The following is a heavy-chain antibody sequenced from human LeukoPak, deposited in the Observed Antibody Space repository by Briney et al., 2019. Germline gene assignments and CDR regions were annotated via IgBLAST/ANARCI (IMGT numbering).Heavy chain of an antibody. J-gene: IGHJ5*02. CDR2: IYTSGST. D-gene: IGHD2-2*01. CDR1: GGSISRYY. V-gene: IGHV4-4*07. CDR3: AREWVLGYCSSTSCYGFDP. Sequence: PSETLSLTCTVSGGSISRYYWSWIRQPAGKGLEWIGRIYTSGSTNYNPSLKSRVTMSVDTSKNQFSLKLSSVTAADTAVYYCAREWVLGYCSSTSCYGFDPWGQGTLVTVSS.